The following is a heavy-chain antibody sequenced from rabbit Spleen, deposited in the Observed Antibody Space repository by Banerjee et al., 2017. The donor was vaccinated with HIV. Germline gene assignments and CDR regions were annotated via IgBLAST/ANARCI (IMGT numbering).Heavy chain of an antibody. D-gene: IGHD4-1*01. CDR1: GFDFSSYG. CDR3: ARDRGSGWDDAFDP. V-gene: IGHV1S8*01. CDR2: IDPIFGTT. J-gene: IGHJ2*01. Sequence: QEQLVESGGGLVQPGGSLKLSCKASGFDFSSYGVSWVRQAPGKGLEWIGYIDPIFGTTQYASWVNGRFTISSDNAQNTVDLQLNSLTVADTATYFCARDRGSGWDDAFDPWGPGTLVTVS.